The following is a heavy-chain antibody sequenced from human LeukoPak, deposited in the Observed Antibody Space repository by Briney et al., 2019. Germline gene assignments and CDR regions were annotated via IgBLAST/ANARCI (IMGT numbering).Heavy chain of an antibody. V-gene: IGHV1-8*01. CDR1: GYTFTSYD. CDR3: ARGGDSGYAIYYYYGMDV. Sequence: GASVKVSCKASGYTFTSYDINWVRQATGQGLEWMGWMNPNSGNTGYAQKFQGRVTTTRNTSISTAYMELSSLRSEDTAVYYCARGGDSGYAIYYYYGMDVWGQGTTVTVSS. CDR2: MNPNSGNT. J-gene: IGHJ6*02. D-gene: IGHD5-12*01.